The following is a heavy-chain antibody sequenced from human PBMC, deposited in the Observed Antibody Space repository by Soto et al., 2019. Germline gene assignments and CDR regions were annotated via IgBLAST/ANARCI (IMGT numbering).Heavy chain of an antibody. CDR1: GGSISSYY. V-gene: IGHV4-59*01. CDR3: ARRAWLGSSGSDAFDI. D-gene: IGHD3-22*01. J-gene: IGHJ3*02. Sequence: QVQLQESGPGLVKPSETLSLTCTVSGGSISSYYWSWIRQPPGKGLEWIGYIYYSGSTNYNPSLKSRVTISVDTSKNQFSLKLSSVTAADTAVYYCARRAWLGSSGSDAFDIWGQGTMVTVSS. CDR2: IYYSGST.